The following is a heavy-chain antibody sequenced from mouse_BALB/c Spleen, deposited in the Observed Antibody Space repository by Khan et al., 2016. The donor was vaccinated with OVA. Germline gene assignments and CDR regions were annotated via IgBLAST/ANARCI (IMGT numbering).Heavy chain of an antibody. J-gene: IGHJ2*01. D-gene: IGHD1-1*01. Sequence: EVALVESGGGLVKPGGSLRLSCAASGFTFSSYSMSWVRQTPEKRLEWVATITSGGSYTYYPDSVQGRFTISRDNAKNTLYLQMSSLKSEDTAIYYCTRDRNYYGSSFYFDYWGQGTTLTVSS. CDR3: TRDRNYYGSSFYFDY. V-gene: IGHV5-6-4*01. CDR1: GFTFSSYS. CDR2: ITSGGSYT.